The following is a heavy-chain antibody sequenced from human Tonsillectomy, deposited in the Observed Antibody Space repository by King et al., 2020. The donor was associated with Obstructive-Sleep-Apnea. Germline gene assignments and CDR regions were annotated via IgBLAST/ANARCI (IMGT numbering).Heavy chain of an antibody. J-gene: IGHJ3*02. Sequence: VQLVQSGAEVKKPGSSVKVSCKPSGGTFSSEVINWVRQAPGQGLEWMGGIIPIFGRVNYARRFQGRVTITADESTTTAYMELSRLRSDDTAVYYCAKSGGGFDPFDTCGQGTMVTVSS. V-gene: IGHV1-69*01. CDR3: AKSGGGFDPFDT. D-gene: IGHD2-15*01. CDR2: IIPIFGRV. CDR1: GGTFSSEV.